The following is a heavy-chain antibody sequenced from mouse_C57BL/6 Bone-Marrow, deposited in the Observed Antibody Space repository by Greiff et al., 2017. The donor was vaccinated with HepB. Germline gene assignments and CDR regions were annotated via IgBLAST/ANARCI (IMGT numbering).Heavy chain of an antibody. CDR2: IYPGDGDT. V-gene: IGHV1-82*01. D-gene: IGHD3-2*02. CDR1: GYAFSSSW. J-gene: IGHJ2*01. CDR3: ARGEAGYFDY. Sequence: VQLQQSGPELVKPGASVKISCKASGYAFSSSWMNWVKQRPGKGLEWIGRIYPGDGDTNYNGKFKGKATLTADKSSSTAYMQLSSLTSEDSAVYFCARGEAGYFDYWGQGTTLTVSS.